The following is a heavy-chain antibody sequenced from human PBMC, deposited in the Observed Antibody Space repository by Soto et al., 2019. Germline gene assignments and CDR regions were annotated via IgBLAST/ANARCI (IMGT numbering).Heavy chain of an antibody. D-gene: IGHD6-19*01. CDR2: INPNSGGT. CDR3: ARAYSSGWDDAFDI. Sequence: XSVKVSCKASGYTFTCYYMHWVRQAPGQGLEWMGWINPNSGGTNYAQKFQGRVTMTRDTSISTAYMELSRLRSDDTAVYYCARAYSSGWDDAFDIWGQGKMVTVSS. J-gene: IGHJ3*02. V-gene: IGHV1-2*02. CDR1: GYTFTCYY.